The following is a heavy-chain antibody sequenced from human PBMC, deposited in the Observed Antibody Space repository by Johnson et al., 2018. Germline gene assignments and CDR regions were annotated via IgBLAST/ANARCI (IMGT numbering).Heavy chain of an antibody. D-gene: IGHD4-17*01. CDR2: ISTRGSTK. CDR1: GFTFSDYY. CDR3: ARDASYGDYAEYFQH. Sequence: QVQLVQSGGGLVKPGGSLRLSCAASGFTFSDYYMSWVRQAPGKGLEWVSYISTRGSTKYYADSVQGRFTISRDNAKNSLYLQMSSLRAEDTAVYYCARDASYGDYAEYFQHWGQGTLVTVSS. J-gene: IGHJ1*01. V-gene: IGHV3-11*01.